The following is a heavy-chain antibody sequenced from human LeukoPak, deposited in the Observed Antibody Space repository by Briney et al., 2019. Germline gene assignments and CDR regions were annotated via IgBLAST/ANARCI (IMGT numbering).Heavy chain of an antibody. CDR3: ARGGPGWDSSSWYNY. Sequence: ASVKVSCKTSGYTFTSYGIIWVRQAPGQGLEWMGWISAYNGNRNYAQNLQGRVTMTTDTSTSTASMELRSLRSDDTAVYYCARGGPGWDSSSWYNYWGQGTLVTVSS. J-gene: IGHJ4*02. CDR1: GYTFTSYG. CDR2: ISAYNGNR. D-gene: IGHD6-13*01. V-gene: IGHV1-18*01.